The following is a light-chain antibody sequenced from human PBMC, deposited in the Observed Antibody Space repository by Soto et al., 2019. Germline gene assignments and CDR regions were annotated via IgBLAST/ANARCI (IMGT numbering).Light chain of an antibody. CDR2: GTS. Sequence: EIVMTQSPATLSVSPGERATLSCRASPSVSSNLAWYQQTPGQAPRLLIYGTSTRATGIPVRFSGSGSGTEFTLTISSLQSEDFAVYYCHQYNDWPRTFGQGTKVEIK. CDR3: HQYNDWPRT. CDR1: PSVSSN. J-gene: IGKJ1*01. V-gene: IGKV3-15*01.